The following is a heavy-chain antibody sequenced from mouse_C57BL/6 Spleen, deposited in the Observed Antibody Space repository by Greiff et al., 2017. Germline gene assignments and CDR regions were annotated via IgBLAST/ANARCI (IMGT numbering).Heavy chain of an antibody. CDR3: ARSEVTHYYAMDY. J-gene: IGHJ4*01. Sequence: QVQLKQPGAELVRPGSSVKLSCKASGYTFTSYWMHWVKQRPIQGLEWIGNIDPSDSETHYNQKFKDKATLTVDKSSSTAYMQLSSLTSEDSAVYYCARSEVTHYYAMDYWGQGTSVTVSS. V-gene: IGHV1-52*01. D-gene: IGHD2-1*01. CDR1: GYTFTSYW. CDR2: IDPSDSET.